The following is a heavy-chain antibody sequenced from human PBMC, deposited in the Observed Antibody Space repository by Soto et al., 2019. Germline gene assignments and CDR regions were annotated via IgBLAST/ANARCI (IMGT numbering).Heavy chain of an antibody. Sequence: GESLKISCKGSGYSFTSYWISWVRQMPGKGLEWMGRIDPSDSYTNYSPSFQGHVTISADKSISTAYLQWSSLKASDTAMYYCARLNTDIVVVPAAIRTGDGMDVWGQGTTVTVSS. V-gene: IGHV5-10-1*01. CDR1: GYSFTSYW. CDR2: IDPSDSYT. CDR3: ARLNTDIVVVPAAIRTGDGMDV. J-gene: IGHJ6*02. D-gene: IGHD2-2*02.